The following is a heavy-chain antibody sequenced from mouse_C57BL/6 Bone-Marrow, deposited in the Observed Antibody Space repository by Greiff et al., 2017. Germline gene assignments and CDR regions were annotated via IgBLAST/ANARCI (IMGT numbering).Heavy chain of an antibody. V-gene: IGHV1-61*01. Sequence: VQLQQPGAELVRPGSSVKLSCKASGYTFTSYWMDWVKQRPGQGLEWIGKIYPSDSETHYNQKFKDKATLTVDKSSSTAYMQLSSLTSEDSAVYYCARESTTVVAAKDWYFDVWGTGTTVTVSS. J-gene: IGHJ1*03. CDR3: ARESTTVVAAKDWYFDV. CDR2: IYPSDSET. CDR1: GYTFTSYW. D-gene: IGHD1-1*01.